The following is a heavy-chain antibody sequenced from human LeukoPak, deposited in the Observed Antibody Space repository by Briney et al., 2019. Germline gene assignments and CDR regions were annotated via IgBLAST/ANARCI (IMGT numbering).Heavy chain of an antibody. J-gene: IGHJ4*02. Sequence: ASVKVSCKASGGTFSSYAISWVRQAPGQGLEWMGGIIPIYGTANYAQKFQGRVTITADESTSTAYMELSSLRSEDTAIYYCASGYSSSTSCFDYWGQGTLVTVSS. V-gene: IGHV1-69*13. CDR1: GGTFSSYA. CDR2: IIPIYGTA. CDR3: ASGYSSSTSCFDY. D-gene: IGHD2-2*01.